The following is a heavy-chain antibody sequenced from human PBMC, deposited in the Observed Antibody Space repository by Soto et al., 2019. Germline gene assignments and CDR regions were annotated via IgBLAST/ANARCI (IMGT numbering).Heavy chain of an antibody. J-gene: IGHJ4*02. V-gene: IGHV4-39*01. CDR1: GGSISSSSYY. Sequence: QLQLQESGPGLVKPSETLSLTCTVSGGSISSSSYYWGWIRQPPGKGLEWIGSIYYSGSTYYNPSLKSRVTISVHTSKNQFSLKLSSVTAADTAVYYCARPENQSGSCSDWGQGTLVTVSS. CDR2: IYYSGST. D-gene: IGHD2-15*01. CDR3: ARPENQSGSCSD.